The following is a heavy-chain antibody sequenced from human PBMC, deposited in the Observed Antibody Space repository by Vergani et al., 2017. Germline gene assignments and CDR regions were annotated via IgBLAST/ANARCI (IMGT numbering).Heavy chain of an antibody. CDR2: INHIGST. CDR3: ARVGYYDYVWGSYRSPYYFDY. Sequence: QVQLQESGPGLVKPPGTLSLTCAVSGGSISSSNWWSWVRQPPGKGLEWIGEINHIGSTNYNPSLKSRVTISVDTSKNQFSLKLSSVTAADTAVYYCARVGYYDYVWGSYRSPYYFDYWGQGTLVTVSS. J-gene: IGHJ4*02. CDR1: GGSISSSNW. D-gene: IGHD3-16*02. V-gene: IGHV4-4*03.